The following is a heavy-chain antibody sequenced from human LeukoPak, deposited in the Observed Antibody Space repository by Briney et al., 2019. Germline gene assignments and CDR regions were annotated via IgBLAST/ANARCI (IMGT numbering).Heavy chain of an antibody. CDR3: ARGTRYSSSYYYYYGMDV. Sequence: SVKVSCKASGGTFSSYAISWVRQAPGQGLGWMGGIIPIFGTANYAQKFQGRVTITADESTSTAYMELSSLRSEDTAVYYCARGTRYSSSYYYYYGMDVWGQGTTVTVSS. J-gene: IGHJ6*02. D-gene: IGHD6-6*01. CDR1: GGTFSSYA. CDR2: IIPIFGTA. V-gene: IGHV1-69*13.